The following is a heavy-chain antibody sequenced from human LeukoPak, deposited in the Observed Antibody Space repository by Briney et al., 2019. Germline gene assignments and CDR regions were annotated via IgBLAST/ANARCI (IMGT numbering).Heavy chain of an antibody. CDR1: GYTFTSYG. Sequence: ASVKVSCKASGYTFTSYGISWVGQAPGQGLEWMGWISAYNGNTNYAQKLQGRVTMTTDTSTSTAYMELRSLRSDDTAVYYCARTSTTGGDFDYWGREPWSPSPQ. CDR3: ARTSTTGGDFDY. CDR2: ISAYNGNT. J-gene: IGHJ4*02. V-gene: IGHV1-18*01. D-gene: IGHD1-1*01.